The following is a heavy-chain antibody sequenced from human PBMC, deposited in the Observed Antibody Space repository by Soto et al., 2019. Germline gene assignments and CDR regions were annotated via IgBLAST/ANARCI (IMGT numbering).Heavy chain of an antibody. CDR3: AREIVGYCYERDWYFDL. Sequence: QVQLQESGPGLVKPSQTLSLTCTVSGGSISSGGYYWSWIRQHPGKGLEWIGYIYYSGSTYYIPSRKRRVTMSVDTSKNRFFLKLSSVTAADTAVYYCAREIVGYCYERDWYFDLWGRGTLVTVSS. J-gene: IGHJ2*01. CDR1: GGSISSGGYY. CDR2: IYYSGST. D-gene: IGHD1-26*01. V-gene: IGHV4-31*03.